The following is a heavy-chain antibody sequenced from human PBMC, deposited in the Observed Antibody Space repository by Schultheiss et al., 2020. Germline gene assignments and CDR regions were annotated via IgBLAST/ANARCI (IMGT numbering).Heavy chain of an antibody. Sequence: GESLKISCAASAFTFSSPWMSWVRQAPGKGLEWVATIKQDGSEKYYVDSVKGRFTLSRDNAKNSLYLQMDSLRAEDTAVYYCARWFGEDYWGQGTLVTVSS. D-gene: IGHD3-10*01. CDR2: IKQDGSEK. V-gene: IGHV3-7*01. J-gene: IGHJ4*02. CDR1: AFTFSSPW. CDR3: ARWFGEDY.